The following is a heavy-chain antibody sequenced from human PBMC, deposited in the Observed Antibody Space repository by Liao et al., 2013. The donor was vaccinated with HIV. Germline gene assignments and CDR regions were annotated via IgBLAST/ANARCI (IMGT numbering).Heavy chain of an antibody. J-gene: IGHJ3*02. D-gene: IGHD6-19*01. Sequence: QVQLQESGPGLLKPSQTLSLICTVSGGSISSGSYYWCWIRQPAGKGLEWIGHIYTSGTTYYNPSLKSRATISIETSKNQFFLRLNSVTAADTAVYYCARWARGSSAWPLAAFEIWGQGILVTVSS. CDR1: GGSISSGSYY. V-gene: IGHV4-61*02. CDR3: ARWARGSSAWPLAAFEI. CDR2: IYTSGTT.